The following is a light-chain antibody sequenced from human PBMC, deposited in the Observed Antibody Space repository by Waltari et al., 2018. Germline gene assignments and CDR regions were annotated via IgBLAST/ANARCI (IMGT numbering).Light chain of an antibody. CDR3: QQYNSYSPET. V-gene: IGKV1-5*03. Sequence: CRASQRISSWLAWYQQKPGKAPKLLIYKASSLESGVPSRFSGSGSGTEFTLTISSLQPDDFATYYCQQYNSYSPETFGQGTKVEIK. CDR1: QRISSW. CDR2: KAS. J-gene: IGKJ1*01.